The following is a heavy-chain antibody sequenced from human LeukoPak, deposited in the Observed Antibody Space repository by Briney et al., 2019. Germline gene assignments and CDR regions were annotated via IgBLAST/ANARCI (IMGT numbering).Heavy chain of an antibody. J-gene: IGHJ4*02. CDR3: ARGTLKYYYDSSGYRFDY. D-gene: IGHD3-22*01. V-gene: IGHV6-1*01. CDR1: GDSFSSNSAA. CDR2: TYYRSKWYS. Sequence: SQTLSLTCVISGDSFSSNSAAWNWIRQSPSRGLEWLGRTYYRSKWYSYSAVSVKSRIIINPDTSKNQFSLQLNSVTPEDTAVYYCARGTLKYYYDSSGYRFDYWGQGTLVTVSS.